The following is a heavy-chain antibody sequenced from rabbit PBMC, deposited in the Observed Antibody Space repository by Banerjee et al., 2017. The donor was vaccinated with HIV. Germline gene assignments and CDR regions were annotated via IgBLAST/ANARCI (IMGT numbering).Heavy chain of an antibody. Sequence: QEQLEESGGDLVKPGASLSLTCTASGFSFSNKYVMCLVRQAPGKGLEWIACINTSTGNTVYASWAKGRFTISKASWTTVTLKMTSLTAADTATYFCARDFAGFTGWNFNLWGPGTLVTV. J-gene: IGHJ4*01. CDR2: INTSTGNT. CDR3: ARDFAGFTGWNFNL. D-gene: IGHD4-2*01. V-gene: IGHV1S45*01. CDR1: GFSFSNKYV.